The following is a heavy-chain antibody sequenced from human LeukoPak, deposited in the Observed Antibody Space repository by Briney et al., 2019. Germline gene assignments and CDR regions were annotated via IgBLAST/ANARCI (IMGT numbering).Heavy chain of an antibody. CDR2: IYYSGDT. CDR1: GFTFSSYS. Sequence: GSLRLSCAASGFTFSSYSMNWIRQPPGKGLEWIGYIYYSGDTNYNPSLQSRVTLSVDTSKNQFSLKLTSVTAADTAVYYCVRGPYGSGISNWFDPWGQGTLVIVSS. J-gene: IGHJ5*02. V-gene: IGHV4-59*01. CDR3: VRGPYGSGISNWFDP. D-gene: IGHD3-10*01.